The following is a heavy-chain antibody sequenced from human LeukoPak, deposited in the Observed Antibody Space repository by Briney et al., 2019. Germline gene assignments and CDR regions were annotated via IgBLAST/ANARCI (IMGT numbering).Heavy chain of an antibody. CDR1: GGTFSSYA. CDR2: IIPIFGTA. D-gene: IGHD4-23*01. CDR3: ASRRITVVTPKVTVAHDY. V-gene: IGHV1-69*05. Sequence: SVKVSCKASGGTFSSYAISWVRQAPGQGLEWMGGIIPIFGTANYAQKFQGRVTITTDESTSTAYTELSSLRSEDTAVYYCASRRITVVTPKVTVAHDYWGQGTLVTVSS. J-gene: IGHJ4*02.